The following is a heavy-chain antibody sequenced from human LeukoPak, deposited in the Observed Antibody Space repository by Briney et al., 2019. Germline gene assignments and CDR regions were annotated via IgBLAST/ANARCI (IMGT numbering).Heavy chain of an antibody. Sequence: PGGSLRLSCAASGFTFSSYSMNWVRQAPGKGLEWVSSISSSSSYIYYADSVKGRFTISRDNAKNSLYLQMNSLRAEDTAVYYCARDLVGATTGTSGIDYWGQGTLVTVSS. V-gene: IGHV3-21*01. CDR2: ISSSSSYI. J-gene: IGHJ4*02. D-gene: IGHD1-26*01. CDR3: ARDLVGATTGTSGIDY. CDR1: GFTFSSYS.